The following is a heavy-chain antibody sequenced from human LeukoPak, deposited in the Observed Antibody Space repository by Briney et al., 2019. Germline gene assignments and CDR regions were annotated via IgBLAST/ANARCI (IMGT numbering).Heavy chain of an antibody. CDR2: IIPIFGTA. CDR3: ARDKASAAGYAFDI. D-gene: IGHD6-13*01. J-gene: IGHJ3*02. V-gene: IGHV1-69*05. CDR1: GGTFSSYA. Sequence: ASVKVSCKASGGTFSSYAISWVRQAPGQGLEWMGGIIPIFGTANYAQKFQGRVTITTDESTSTAYMELSSLRSEDMAVYYCARDKASAAGYAFDIWGQGTMVTVSS.